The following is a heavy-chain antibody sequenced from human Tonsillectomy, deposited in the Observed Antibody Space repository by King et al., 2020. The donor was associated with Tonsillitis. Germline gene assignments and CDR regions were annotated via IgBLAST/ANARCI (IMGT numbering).Heavy chain of an antibody. V-gene: IGHV1-69*01. CDR3: ARDRIQGYYDSSCYYYDAFDI. Sequence: VQLVESGAEVKKPGSSVKVSCKASGGTFNSYAISWVRQAPGQGLEWMGGIIPIFGTANYAQKFQGRVTITADESTSTAYMELSSLRFDDTAVYYCARDRIQGYYDSSCYYYDAFDIWGQGTMVTVSS. D-gene: IGHD3-22*01. CDR2: IIPIFGTA. J-gene: IGHJ3*02. CDR1: GGTFNSYA.